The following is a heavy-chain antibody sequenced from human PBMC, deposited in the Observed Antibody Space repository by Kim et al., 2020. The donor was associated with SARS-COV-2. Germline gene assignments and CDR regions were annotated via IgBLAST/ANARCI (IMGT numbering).Heavy chain of an antibody. Sequence: GGSLRLSCAASGFTFSNYEMNWVRQAPGKGLEWVSYISTSGSTIYYADSVKGRFTISRDNAKNSLYLQMNSLRAEDTAVYYCARGRRWELLSSLDSLARREYYFDYWGQGTLVTVSS. J-gene: IGHJ4*02. D-gene: IGHD1-26*01. CDR3: ARGRRWELLSSLDSLARREYYFDY. CDR2: ISTSGSTI. CDR1: GFTFSNYE. V-gene: IGHV3-48*03.